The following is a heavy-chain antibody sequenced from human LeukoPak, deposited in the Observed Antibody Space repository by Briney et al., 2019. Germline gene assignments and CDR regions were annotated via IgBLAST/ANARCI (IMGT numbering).Heavy chain of an antibody. CDR1: GYTXTSYG. Sequence: GASVKVSCKASGYTXTSYGISWVRQAPGQGLEWMGWISAYNGNTNYAQKLQGRVTMTTDTSTSTAYMELRSLRSDDTAVYYCARGGSGYYDSSGYYFHWGQGTLVTVSS. V-gene: IGHV1-18*01. CDR2: ISAYNGNT. D-gene: IGHD3-22*01. J-gene: IGHJ4*02. CDR3: ARGGSGYYDSSGYYFH.